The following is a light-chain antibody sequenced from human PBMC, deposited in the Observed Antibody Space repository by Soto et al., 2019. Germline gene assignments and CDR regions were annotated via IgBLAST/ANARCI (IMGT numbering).Light chain of an antibody. J-gene: IGKJ5*01. CDR1: QSVSRY. CDR2: AAS. CDR3: QQSYITAPIT. Sequence: DVQMTQSPSSLSALVGDRVTITCRASQSVSRYLNWYQHKPGKAPKLLINAASNLRSGVPSRFSGSGSGTDFTLTIDGLQPEDFAFYYCQQSYITAPITFGQGTRLEVK. V-gene: IGKV1-39*01.